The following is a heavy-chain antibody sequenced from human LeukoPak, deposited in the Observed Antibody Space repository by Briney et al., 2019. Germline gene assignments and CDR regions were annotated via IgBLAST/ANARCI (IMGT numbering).Heavy chain of an antibody. V-gene: IGHV1-2*02. Sequence: ASVKLSCKASAYTFTVNYMHWVRQAPGQELEWWGTFYPNRGGTKYGLQFEGRLTMTRDTSISPASLELSRLTSDDTAVYYCARDRDSNRFYSWGQGTRVTVSS. CDR3: ARDRDSNRFYS. D-gene: IGHD3-22*01. CDR1: AYTFTVNY. J-gene: IGHJ5*01. CDR2: FYPNRGGT.